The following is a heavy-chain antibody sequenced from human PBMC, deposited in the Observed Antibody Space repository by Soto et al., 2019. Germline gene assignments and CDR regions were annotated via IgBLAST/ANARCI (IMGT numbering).Heavy chain of an antibody. CDR2: IHSGGSTI. V-gene: IGHV3-48*03. J-gene: IGHJ6*02. Sequence: GGSLRLSCAASGFTFSTYHMNWVRQAPGKGLEWVSYIHSGGSTIYYADSVKGRFTISRDNAKNSLYLQMNSLRAEDTAVYYCARDGSTVTTNYHYAMDVWGQGTTVTVSS. CDR1: GFTFSTYH. CDR3: ARDGSTVTTNYHYAMDV. D-gene: IGHD4-17*01.